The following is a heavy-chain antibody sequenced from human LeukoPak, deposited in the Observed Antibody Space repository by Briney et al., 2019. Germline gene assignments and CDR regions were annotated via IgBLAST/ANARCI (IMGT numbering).Heavy chain of an antibody. J-gene: IGHJ1*01. D-gene: IGHD3-16*01. CDR3: ASSDAFYSEYFYH. CDR2: IYIGGST. Sequence: SQTLSLTCTVSGGSITSGHYYWSWLRQPAGKGLEYIGRIYIGGSTTYSPSFESRVTISGDTSKNQFSLNVTSVAAADTAVYFCASSDAFYSEYFYHWGQGTLVTVSS. CDR1: GGSITSGHYY. V-gene: IGHV4-61*02.